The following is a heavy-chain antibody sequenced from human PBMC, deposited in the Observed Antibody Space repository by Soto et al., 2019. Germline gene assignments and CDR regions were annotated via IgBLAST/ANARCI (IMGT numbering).Heavy chain of an antibody. CDR1: EFTFSSYA. CDR2: ISYDGSNK. Sequence: QVQLVESGGGVVQPGRSMRLSCAASEFTFSSYAMHWVRQAPGKGLEWVAVISYDGSNKYYADSVKGRFTISRDNSKNTLYLQMNSLRAEDTAVYYCARDQSHMEAVNNWFDPWGQGTLVTVSS. J-gene: IGHJ5*02. CDR3: ARDQSHMEAVNNWFDP. V-gene: IGHV3-30-3*01. D-gene: IGHD2-21*01.